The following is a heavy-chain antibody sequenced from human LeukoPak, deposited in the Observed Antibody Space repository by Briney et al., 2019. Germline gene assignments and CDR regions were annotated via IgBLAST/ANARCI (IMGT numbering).Heavy chain of an antibody. CDR2: ISSSSSTI. Sequence: GGSLRLSCAASGFTFSSYSMNRVRQAPGKGLEWVSYISSSSSTIYYADSVKGRFTISRDNAKNSLYLQMNSLRAEDTAVYYCARERICDYWGQGTLVTVSS. D-gene: IGHD2/OR15-2a*01. V-gene: IGHV3-48*04. CDR3: ARERICDY. J-gene: IGHJ4*02. CDR1: GFTFSSYS.